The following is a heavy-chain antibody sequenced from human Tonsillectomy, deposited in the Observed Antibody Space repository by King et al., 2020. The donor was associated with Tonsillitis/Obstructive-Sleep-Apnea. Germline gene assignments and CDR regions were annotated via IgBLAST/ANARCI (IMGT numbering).Heavy chain of an antibody. CDR1: GFTFSHAW. CDR2: LKSKSDGGAI. V-gene: IGHV3-15*01. J-gene: IGHJ4*02. D-gene: IGHD3-10*01. CDR3: TARGGRY. Sequence: VQLVQSGGGLVQPGGSLRLSCAASGFTFSHAWISWVRQAPGKGLEWVGRLKSKSDGGAIDYTAPVKDRFTISRDDSKNRLYLQMNSLKTEDTAVYYCTARGGRYWGQGTLVTVSS.